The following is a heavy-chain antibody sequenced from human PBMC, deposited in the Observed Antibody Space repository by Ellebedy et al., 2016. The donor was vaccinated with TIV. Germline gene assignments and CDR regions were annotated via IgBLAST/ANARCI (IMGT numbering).Heavy chain of an antibody. CDR3: VKDRGDIIRDFDY. V-gene: IGHV3-64D*06. CDR1: GFTFSVYS. J-gene: IGHJ4*02. D-gene: IGHD2-21*02. CDR2: INNNGGNT. Sequence: GGSLRLSCAASGFTFSVYSMNWVRQAPGKGLEYVSAINNNGGNTYYADSVKGRFTISRDSSKTTLYLQMSSLRPEDTAMYYCVKDRGDIIRDFDYWGQGTLVTVSS.